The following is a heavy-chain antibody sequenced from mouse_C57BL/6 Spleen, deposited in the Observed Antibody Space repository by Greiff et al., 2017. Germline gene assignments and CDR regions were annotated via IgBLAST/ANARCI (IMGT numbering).Heavy chain of an antibody. CDR2: IYPGSGNT. Sequence: VQLQESGAELVRPGASVKLSCKASGYTFTDYYINWVKQRPGQGLEWIARIYPGSGNTYYNEKFKGKATLTAEKSSSTAYMQLSSLTSEDSAVYFCARGDCYYPGFAYWGQGTLVTVSA. J-gene: IGHJ3*01. D-gene: IGHD2-3*01. CDR1: GYTFTDYY. CDR3: ARGDCYYPGFAY. V-gene: IGHV1-76*01.